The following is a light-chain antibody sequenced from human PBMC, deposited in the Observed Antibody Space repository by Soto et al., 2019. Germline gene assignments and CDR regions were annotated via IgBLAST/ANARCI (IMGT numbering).Light chain of an antibody. J-gene: IGKJ1*01. Sequence: DIQMTQSPSSLSASVGDGVTITCRASQNINNYLNWYQHKPGKAPNLLIYGTSILQGGVPSRFSGSGSGTDFTLTISSLQPEDFATYYCQQSYSTPKTFGQGTKVEI. CDR1: QNINNY. CDR3: QQSYSTPKT. V-gene: IGKV1-39*01. CDR2: GTS.